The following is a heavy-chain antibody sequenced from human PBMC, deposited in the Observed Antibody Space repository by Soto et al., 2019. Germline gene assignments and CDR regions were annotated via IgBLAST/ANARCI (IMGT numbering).Heavy chain of an antibody. CDR2: IYYSGST. D-gene: IGHD1-26*01. J-gene: IGHJ4*02. V-gene: IGHV4-61*01. CDR1: GGSVSSGSYY. Sequence: QVQLQESGPGLVKPSETLSLTCTVSGGSVSSGSYYWSWIRQPPGKGLEWIGYIYYSGSTKYNPSLKSRVTISVDTSKNQFSLKLSSVTAADTGVYYCARAGLGDGSDYWGQGTLVTASS. CDR3: ARAGLGDGSDY.